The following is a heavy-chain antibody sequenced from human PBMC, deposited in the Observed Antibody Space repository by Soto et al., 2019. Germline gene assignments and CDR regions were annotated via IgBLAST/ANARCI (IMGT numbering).Heavy chain of an antibody. CDR1: GNTLTGYF. J-gene: IGHJ4*02. V-gene: IGHV1-2*04. CDR3: ARAAQVAVAARYALGY. CDR2: INPNSGGT. Sequence: QVQLVQSGAEVKRPGASVKVSCRAPGNTLTGYFMHGVGKALGQGLGWRGWINPNSGGTNYAQKFQGWVTMTRDTSISTAYMELSRLRSDDTAVYYCARAAQVAVAARYALGYWGQGTLVTVSS. D-gene: IGHD6-19*01.